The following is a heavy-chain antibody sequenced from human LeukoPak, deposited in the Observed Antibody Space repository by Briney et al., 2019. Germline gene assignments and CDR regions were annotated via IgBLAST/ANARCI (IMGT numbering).Heavy chain of an antibody. CDR1: GFTFSSYA. CDR2: ISGSCGRT. Sequence: PGGSLRLSCAASGFTFSSYAMSWVRQAPGKGLEWVSAISGSCGRTYYVDPVKGRFTISRDNSKNTLYLQMNSLRAEDTDVYYCAKYLSGYDSFFDYWGQGTLVTVSS. CDR3: AKYLSGYDSFFDY. J-gene: IGHJ4*02. D-gene: IGHD5-12*01. V-gene: IGHV3-23*01.